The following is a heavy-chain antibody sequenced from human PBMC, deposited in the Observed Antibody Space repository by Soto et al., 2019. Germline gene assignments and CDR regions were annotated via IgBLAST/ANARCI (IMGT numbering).Heavy chain of an antibody. CDR3: VRGDGGYFDY. CDR1: GYIFTNYG. V-gene: IGHV1-18*01. J-gene: IGHJ4*02. D-gene: IGHD3-16*01. Sequence: QVQLVQSGVEVKKPGASVKVSCKAMGYIFTNYGLSWVRQAPGEGPEWLGWISAYNGHTKYAPKVQDRVTLTTDTSATTAYWEPRSLRSGAAAVYYCVRGDGGYFDYWGQGTLVIVSS. CDR2: ISAYNGHT.